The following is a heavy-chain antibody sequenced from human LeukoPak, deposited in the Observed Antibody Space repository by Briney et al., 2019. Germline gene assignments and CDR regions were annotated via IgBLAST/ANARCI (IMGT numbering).Heavy chain of an antibody. J-gene: IGHJ3*02. Sequence: GASVKVSCKASGGTFSSYAISWVRQAPGQGLEWMGGIIPIFGTANYAQKFQGRVTITADESTSTAYMELSSLRSEDTAVYYCARVGCSSTSCYWRDAFDIWGQGTMVTVS. CDR3: ARVGCSSTSCYWRDAFDI. CDR2: IIPIFGTA. D-gene: IGHD2-2*01. CDR1: GGTFSSYA. V-gene: IGHV1-69*13.